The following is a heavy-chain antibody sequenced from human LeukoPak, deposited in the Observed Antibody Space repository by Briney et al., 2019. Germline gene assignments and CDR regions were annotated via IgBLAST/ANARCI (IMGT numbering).Heavy chain of an antibody. V-gene: IGHV1-3*01. CDR3: AKSVVVITFRFDD. J-gene: IGHJ4*02. D-gene: IGHD2-15*01. Sequence: ASVKVSCKASGYTFTSYAMHWVRQAPGQRLEWMGWINAGNGNTKYPQKFQGRVTITRDTSASTAYMELSSLRSEDTAAYYCAKSVVVITFRFDDWGQGALVTVSS. CDR2: INAGNGNT. CDR1: GYTFTSYA.